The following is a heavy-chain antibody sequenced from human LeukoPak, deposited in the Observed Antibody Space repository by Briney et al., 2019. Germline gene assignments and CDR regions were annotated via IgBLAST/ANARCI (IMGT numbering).Heavy chain of an antibody. V-gene: IGHV1-2*02. CDR3: ARDWAIFGVVSPFDY. Sequence: ASVKVSCKASGYTFTGYYMHWVRQAPGQGLEWMGWINPNSGGTNYAQKFQGRVTMTRDTSISTAYMELSRLRSDDTAVYYCARDWAIFGVVSPFDYWGQGTLVTVPS. J-gene: IGHJ4*02. CDR2: INPNSGGT. D-gene: IGHD3-3*01. CDR1: GYTFTGYY.